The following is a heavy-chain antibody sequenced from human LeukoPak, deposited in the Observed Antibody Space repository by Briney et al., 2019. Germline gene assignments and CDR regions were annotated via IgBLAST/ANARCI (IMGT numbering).Heavy chain of an antibody. D-gene: IGHD3-16*02. J-gene: IGHJ4*02. CDR2: ISSSSSTI. Sequence: GGSLRLSCAASGFTFSSYSMTWVRQAPGKGLEWVSYISSSSSTIYYADSVKGRFTISRDNAKNSLYLQMNSLRAEGTAVYYCARDLMITFGGVIAWGQGTLVTVSS. CDR1: GFTFSSYS. V-gene: IGHV3-48*01. CDR3: ARDLMITFGGVIA.